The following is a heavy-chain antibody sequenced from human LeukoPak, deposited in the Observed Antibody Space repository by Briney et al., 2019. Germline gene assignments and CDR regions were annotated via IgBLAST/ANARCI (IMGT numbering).Heavy chain of an antibody. D-gene: IGHD3-22*01. V-gene: IGHV3-23*03. J-gene: IGHJ5*02. CDR3: ARDLGQYYDTSDNWFDP. Sequence: PGGSLRLSCAASGFTFSSYAMSWVRQAPGKGLEWVSFIYSDNTHYSDSVKGRFTISRDNAKNTLNLQMNSLRAEDTAVYYCARDLGQYYDTSDNWFDPWGQGTLVTVSS. CDR2: IYSDNT. CDR1: GFTFSSYA.